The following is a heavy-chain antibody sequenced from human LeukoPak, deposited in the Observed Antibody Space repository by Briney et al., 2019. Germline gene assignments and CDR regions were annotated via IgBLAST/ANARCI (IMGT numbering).Heavy chain of an antibody. CDR1: GFTFSSYA. CDR3: AKGGKWDVTPFDY. D-gene: IGHD1-26*01. CDR2: ISGSADNT. J-gene: IGHJ4*02. Sequence: GGSLRLSCAASGFTFSSYAMSWVRQAPGEGLEWVSTISGSADNTNYAEAVKGRFTISRDNSKNTLYLQVNSLRAEDTAVYYCAKGGKWDVTPFDYWGQGTLVTVSS. V-gene: IGHV3-23*01.